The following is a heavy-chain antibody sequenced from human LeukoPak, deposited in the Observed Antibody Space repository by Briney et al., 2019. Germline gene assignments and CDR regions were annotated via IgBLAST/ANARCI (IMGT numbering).Heavy chain of an antibody. CDR2: IDPTDSYT. CDR1: GYILTSYW. J-gene: IGHJ4*02. V-gene: IGHV5-10-1*01. Sequence: GESLKISCKASGYILTSYWISWVRQMPGKGVEWMGRIDPTDSYTDYSPSFQGHVTISADKSINTASLQWYNLKASDTAMYYCTRQDYWGQGTLVTVSS. CDR3: TRQDY.